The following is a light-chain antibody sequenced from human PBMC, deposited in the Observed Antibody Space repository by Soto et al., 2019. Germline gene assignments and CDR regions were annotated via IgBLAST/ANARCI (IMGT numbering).Light chain of an antibody. CDR3: QQYGSSQWT. CDR2: GAS. Sequence: EIILTQSPDTLSLSPGGRATLSCRASQSVSSSYLAWYQQKPGQAPRLLIYGASSRATGIPDRFSGSGSGTDFTLTISRLEPEDFAVYYCQQYGSSQWTFGQRSKVDI. V-gene: IGKV3-20*01. J-gene: IGKJ1*01. CDR1: QSVSSSY.